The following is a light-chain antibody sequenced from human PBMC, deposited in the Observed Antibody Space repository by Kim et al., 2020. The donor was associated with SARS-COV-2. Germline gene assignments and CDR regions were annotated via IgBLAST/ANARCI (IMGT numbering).Light chain of an antibody. Sequence: QSALTQPASVSGSPGQSITISCTGTSSDVGGYNYVSWYQQHPGKAPKLMIYDVGNRPAGVSNRFSGSKSGNTASLTISGLQAEDEADYYCSSYTSSSTLDVFGTGTKVTVL. V-gene: IGLV2-14*03. CDR2: DVG. CDR1: SSDVGGYNY. J-gene: IGLJ1*01. CDR3: SSYTSSSTLDV.